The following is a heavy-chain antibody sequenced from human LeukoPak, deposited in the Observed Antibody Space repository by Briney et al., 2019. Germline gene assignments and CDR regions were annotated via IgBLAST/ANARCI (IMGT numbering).Heavy chain of an antibody. CDR1: VDIVSSNNGA. V-gene: IGHV6-1*01. Sequence: SQTLSLTFLISVDIVSSNNGAWNWIRQSPSRGLEWLGRTYYRSKWYNDYAGSMKGRITISPDTSKNQFSLQLNSVTPEDTAVYYCARDVGTTGWHTYDFWGQGTLVTVSS. CDR2: TYYRSKWYN. J-gene: IGHJ4*02. D-gene: IGHD3-9*01. CDR3: ARDVGTTGWHTYDF.